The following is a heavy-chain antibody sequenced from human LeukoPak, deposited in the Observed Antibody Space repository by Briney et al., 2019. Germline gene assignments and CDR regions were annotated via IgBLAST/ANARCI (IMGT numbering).Heavy chain of an antibody. J-gene: IGHJ4*02. CDR3: ASLYCSGGSCYSSDY. D-gene: IGHD2-15*01. CDR1: GGTFSSYA. Sequence: AASVKISCKASGGTFSSYAISWVRQAPGQGLEWMGRIIPILGIANYAQKFQGRVTITADKSTSTAYMELSSLRSEDTAVYYCASLYCSGGSCYSSDYWGQGTLVTVSS. CDR2: IIPILGIA. V-gene: IGHV1-69*04.